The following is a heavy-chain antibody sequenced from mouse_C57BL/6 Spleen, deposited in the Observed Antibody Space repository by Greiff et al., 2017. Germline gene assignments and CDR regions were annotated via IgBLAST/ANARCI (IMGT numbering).Heavy chain of an antibody. D-gene: IGHD1-1*01. V-gene: IGHV1-22*01. CDR3: AGYYYGSSPWFAY. J-gene: IGHJ3*01. CDR2: INPNNGGT. CDR1: GYTFTDYN. Sequence: VQLQQSGPELVKPGASVKMSCKASGYTFTDYNMHWVKQSHGKSLEWIGYINPNNGGTSYNQKFKGKATLTVNKSSSTAYMELRSLTSEDSAVYYCAGYYYGSSPWFAYWGQGTLVTVSA.